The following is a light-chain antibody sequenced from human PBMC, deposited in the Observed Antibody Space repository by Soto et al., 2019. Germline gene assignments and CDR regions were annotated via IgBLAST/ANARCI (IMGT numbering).Light chain of an antibody. J-gene: IGKJ5*01. CDR1: QSIGTW. CDR3: QQSDTYPLT. CDR2: DAS. V-gene: IGKV1-5*01. Sequence: DIQIPQSPSTLSASVGDRITIPCRASQSIGTWLAWYQHRPGKAPSLLIYDASTLRSGVPSRFSGSGSGTEFTLTISSLQADDFATYYCQQSDTYPLTFGQGTLLE.